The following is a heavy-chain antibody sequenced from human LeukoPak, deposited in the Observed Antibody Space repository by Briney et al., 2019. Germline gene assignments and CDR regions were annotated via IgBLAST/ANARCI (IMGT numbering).Heavy chain of an antibody. J-gene: IGHJ5*02. D-gene: IGHD3-10*02. CDR3: VRWQSGSMFHPP. CDR2: IYYSGTT. Sequence: PSETLSLTCTVPGGSISSSGHYWGWIRQPPGKGLEWIGSIYYSGTTAYNPSLKSRVTISVDTSKNQFSLKLSSVTAADTAVYYCVRWQSGSMFHPPWGQGTLVTVSS. V-gene: IGHV4-39*01. CDR1: GGSISSSGHY.